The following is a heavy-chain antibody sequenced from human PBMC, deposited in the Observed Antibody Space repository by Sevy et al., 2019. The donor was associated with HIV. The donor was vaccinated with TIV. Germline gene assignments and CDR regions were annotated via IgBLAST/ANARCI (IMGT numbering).Heavy chain of an antibody. CDR2: IYNNIGST. J-gene: IGHJ4*02. V-gene: IGHV4-59*08. CDR1: DDSINSYY. Sequence: SKTLSLTCSVSDDSINSYYWSWIRQPPGKGLEWIGYIYNNIGSTSYNPSLTSRVTISVDTSKNQFSLKLTSVTAADTAVYYGARGAVVIGTAATPVLDFWGLGSLVTVSS. CDR3: ARGAVVIGTAATPVLDF. D-gene: IGHD2-2*01.